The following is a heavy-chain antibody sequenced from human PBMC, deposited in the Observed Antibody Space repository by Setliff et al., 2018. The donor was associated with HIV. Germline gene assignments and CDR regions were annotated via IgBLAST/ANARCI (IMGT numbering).Heavy chain of an antibody. CDR3: AREGYRYGSYWFDP. Sequence: GGSLRLSCVASGFTFGDYEMNWVRQAPGKGLEWVSSISSSSTSTYYADSVKGRFTISRDNPKNTLYLQMNSLRAEDTAVYYCAREGYRYGSYWFDPWGQGTLVTVSS. CDR2: ISSSSTST. CDR1: GFTFGDYE. J-gene: IGHJ5*02. D-gene: IGHD5-18*01. V-gene: IGHV3-21*04.